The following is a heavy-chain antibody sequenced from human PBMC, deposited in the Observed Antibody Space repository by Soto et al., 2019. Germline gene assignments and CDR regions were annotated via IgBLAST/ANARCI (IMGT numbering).Heavy chain of an antibody. D-gene: IGHD3-3*01. J-gene: IGHJ5*02. Sequence: SETLSLTCTVSGGSISSSSYYWGWIRQPPGKGLEWIGSIYYSGSTYYNPSLKSRVTISVDTSKNQFSLKLSSVTAADTAVYYCAREEANLMSGPNWFDPRGQGTLVTVSS. CDR1: GGSISSSSYY. CDR2: IYYSGST. CDR3: AREEANLMSGPNWFDP. V-gene: IGHV4-39*07.